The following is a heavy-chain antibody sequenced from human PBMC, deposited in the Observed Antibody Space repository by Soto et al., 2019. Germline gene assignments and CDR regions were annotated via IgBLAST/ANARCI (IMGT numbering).Heavy chain of an antibody. CDR1: GGSFSGYY. V-gene: IGHV4-34*01. CDR3: ARVGYGSGAY. Sequence: PSETLSLTCAVYGGSFSGYYWSWIRQPPGKGLEWIGEINHSGSTNYNPSLKSRVTISVDTSKNQFSLKLSSVTAADTAVYYCARVGYGSGAYWGQGTLVTVSS. CDR2: INHSGST. D-gene: IGHD3-10*01. J-gene: IGHJ4*02.